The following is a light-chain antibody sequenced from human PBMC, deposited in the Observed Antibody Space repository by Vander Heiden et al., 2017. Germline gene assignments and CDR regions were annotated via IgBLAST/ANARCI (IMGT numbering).Light chain of an antibody. V-gene: IGKV1-39*01. CDR3: QQSYSTSWT. Sequence: DIQLTQSPSSLSASVGDRVTITCLASQSISSYLNWYQQKPGKAPKLLIYAASSLQSGVPSMFSGSGSGTDFTLTISSLQPEDFATYYCQQSYSTSWTFGQGTKVEIK. CDR1: QSISSY. CDR2: AAS. J-gene: IGKJ1*01.